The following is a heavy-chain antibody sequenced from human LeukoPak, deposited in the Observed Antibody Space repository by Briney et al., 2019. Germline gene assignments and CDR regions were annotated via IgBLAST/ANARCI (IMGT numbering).Heavy chain of an antibody. J-gene: IGHJ4*02. V-gene: IGHV1-18*01. CDR2: TSAHNDDT. D-gene: IGHD1-1*01. CDR1: GYTFTSYG. Sequence: SVKVSCKASGYTFTSYGISWVRQAPGQGLDWMGWTSAHNDDTNYAETLQGRLTMTTDISTSTAYMELTSLRSDDTAVYYCARDWDSRNDYFDPWGQGTLVIVSS. CDR3: ARDWDSRNDYFDP.